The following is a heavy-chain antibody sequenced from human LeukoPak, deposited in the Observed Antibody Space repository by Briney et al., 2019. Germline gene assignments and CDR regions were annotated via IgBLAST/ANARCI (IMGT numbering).Heavy chain of an antibody. J-gene: IGHJ3*02. CDR1: GFTFDDYV. D-gene: IGHD1/OR15-1a*01. Sequence: PGGSLRLSCVASGFTFDDYVMHWVRQTPGKGPEWVSGITWNSGSVGYADSVKGRFTISRDNAKNSLYLQMNSLRAEDTAVYYCAKVGPGNTHSLHAFDIWGQGTMVTVSS. CDR2: ITWNSGSV. V-gene: IGHV3-9*01. CDR3: AKVGPGNTHSLHAFDI.